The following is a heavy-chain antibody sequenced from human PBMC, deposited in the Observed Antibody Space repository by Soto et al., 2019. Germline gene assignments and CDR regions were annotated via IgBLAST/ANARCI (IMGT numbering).Heavy chain of an antibody. D-gene: IGHD5-18*01. V-gene: IGHV4-61*01. CDR2: IYYSGST. CDR3: ARDLRLPPHYYYYYGMDV. CDR1: GGSVSSGSYY. J-gene: IGHJ6*02. Sequence: QVQLQESGPGLVKPSETLSLTCTVSGGSVSSGSYYWSWIRQPPGKGLEWIGYIYYSGSTNYNPSLKSRVTISVDTSKNQFSLKLSSVTAADTAVYYCARDLRLPPHYYYYYGMDVWGQGTTVTVSS.